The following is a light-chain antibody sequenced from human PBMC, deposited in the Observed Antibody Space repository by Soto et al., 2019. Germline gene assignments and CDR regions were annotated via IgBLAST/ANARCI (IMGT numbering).Light chain of an antibody. CDR3: QSYDGSTVV. J-gene: IGLJ2*01. CDR1: SGSITNNY. Sequence: NFMLTQPHSVSGSPGKTVTISCTGSSGSITNNYVQWYQQRPDSAPTTFIYENNQRPSGVPDRFSGSIDSSSNSASLTISGLQTEDEADYYCQSYDGSTVVFGGGTKLTVL. CDR2: ENN. V-gene: IGLV6-57*02.